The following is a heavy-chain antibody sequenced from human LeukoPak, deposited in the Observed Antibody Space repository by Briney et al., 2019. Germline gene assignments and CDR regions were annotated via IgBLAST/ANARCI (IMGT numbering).Heavy chain of an antibody. J-gene: IGHJ4*02. D-gene: IGHD1-26*01. CDR2: TYYSGGT. CDR3: ARKSTVASYYQD. CDR1: GYSISSNNW. V-gene: IGHV4-28*01. Sequence: SETLSLTCAVSGYSISSNNWWGWIRQPPGKGLEWIGYTYYSGGTYYNPSLKSRVTMSVDTSKNQFSLKLSSVTAVDTAVYYCARKSTVASYYQDWGQGALVTVSS.